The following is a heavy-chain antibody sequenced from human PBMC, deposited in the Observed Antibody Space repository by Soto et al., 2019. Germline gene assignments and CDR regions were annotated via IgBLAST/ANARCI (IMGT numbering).Heavy chain of an antibody. CDR3: ARDRGIYCTNGVCYRPYYYYYGMDV. CDR1: GYTFTSYG. Sequence: ASVKVSCKASGYTFTSYGISWVRQAPGQGLEWMGWISAYNGNTNYAQKLQGRVTVTTDTSTSTAYMELRSLRSDDTAVYYCARDRGIYCTNGVCYRPYYYYYGMDVWGQGTTVTVSS. J-gene: IGHJ6*02. V-gene: IGHV1-18*04. D-gene: IGHD2-8*01. CDR2: ISAYNGNT.